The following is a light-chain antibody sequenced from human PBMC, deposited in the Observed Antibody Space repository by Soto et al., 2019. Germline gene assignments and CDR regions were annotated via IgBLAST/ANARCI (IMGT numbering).Light chain of an antibody. CDR2: GAS. CDR3: QQYDSSPRT. Sequence: EIVLTQSPGTLSLSPGERATLSCRASQSVSSNYLAWYQQKPGQAPRLLIYGASRRATGIPDRFSGSGSGTDFTLTISRLEPEDFAVYYCQQYDSSPRTFDQGTKVEIQ. V-gene: IGKV3-20*01. J-gene: IGKJ1*01. CDR1: QSVSSNY.